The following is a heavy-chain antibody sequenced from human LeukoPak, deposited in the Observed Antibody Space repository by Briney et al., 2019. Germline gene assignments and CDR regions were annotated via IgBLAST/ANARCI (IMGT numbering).Heavy chain of an antibody. J-gene: IGHJ4*02. CDR1: GYTFTSYG. CDR3: ARGEEAVAGTGDFDY. CDR2: ISAYNGNT. D-gene: IGHD6-19*01. Sequence: ASVKVSFKASGYTFTSYGISWVRQAPGQGLEWVGWISAYNGNTNYAQKLQGRVTMTTDTSTSTAYMELRSLRSDDTAVYYCARGEEAVAGTGDFDYWGQGTLVTVSS. V-gene: IGHV1-18*04.